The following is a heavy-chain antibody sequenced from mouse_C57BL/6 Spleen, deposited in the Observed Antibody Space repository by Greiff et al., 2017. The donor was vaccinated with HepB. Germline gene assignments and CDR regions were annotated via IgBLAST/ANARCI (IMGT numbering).Heavy chain of an antibody. V-gene: IGHV3-6*01. CDR3: ARAYDGVYWYFDV. CDR1: GYSITSGYY. CDR2: ISYDGSN. D-gene: IGHD2-12*01. J-gene: IGHJ1*03. Sequence: EVKLLESGPGLVKPSQSLSLTCSVTGYSITSGYYWNWIRQFPGNKLEWMGYISYDGSNNYNPSLKNRISITRDTSKNQFFLKLNSVTTEDTATYYCARAYDGVYWYFDVWGTGTTVTVSS.